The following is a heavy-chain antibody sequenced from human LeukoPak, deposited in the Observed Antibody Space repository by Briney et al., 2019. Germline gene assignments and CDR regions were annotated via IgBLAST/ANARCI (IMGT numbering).Heavy chain of an antibody. V-gene: IGHV1-69*01. CDR3: ASTYYDFWSGHDDY. CDR2: IIPIFGTA. J-gene: IGHJ4*02. CDR1: GGTFSSYA. Sequence: ASVKVSCKASGGTFSSYAISWVRQAPGQGLEWMGGIIPIFGTANYAQKFQGRVTITADESTSTAYMELSSLRSEDTAVYSCASTYYDFWSGHDDYWGQGTLVTVSS. D-gene: IGHD3-3*01.